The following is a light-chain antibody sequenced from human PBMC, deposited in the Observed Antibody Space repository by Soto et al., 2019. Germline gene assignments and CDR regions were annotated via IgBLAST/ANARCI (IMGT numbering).Light chain of an antibody. CDR3: QQRSNWPPTRT. CDR2: DAS. CDR1: QSVSSY. J-gene: IGKJ1*01. Sequence: EIVLTQSPATLSLSPGERATLSCRASQSVSSYLAWYQQKPGQAPRLLIYDASNRATGIPARFSGSGSGTDFTRTISSLEPEDFAVYYCQQRSNWPPTRTFGQGTKVEIK. V-gene: IGKV3-11*01.